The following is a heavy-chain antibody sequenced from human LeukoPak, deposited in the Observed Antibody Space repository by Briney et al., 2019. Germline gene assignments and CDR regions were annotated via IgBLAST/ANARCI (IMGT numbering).Heavy chain of an antibody. CDR2: ISYDGSNK. CDR1: GFTFSSYA. Sequence: GGSLRLSCAASGFTFSSYAMHWVRQAPGKGLEWVAVISYDGSNKYYADSVKGRFTISRDNSKNTLYLQMNSLRAEDTAVYYCARDSVFLEWLLPFDYWGQGTLVTVSS. CDR3: ARDSVFLEWLLPFDY. V-gene: IGHV3-30-3*01. D-gene: IGHD3-3*01. J-gene: IGHJ4*02.